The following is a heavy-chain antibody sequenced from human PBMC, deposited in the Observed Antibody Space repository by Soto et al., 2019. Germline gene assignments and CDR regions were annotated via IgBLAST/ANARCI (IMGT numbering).Heavy chain of an antibody. CDR2: IYSNGDT. CDR1: GITVSNNY. V-gene: IGHV3-66*01. CDR3: ARDRPGIAAAGGG. Sequence: EVQLVESGGGLVQPGGSLRLSCAASGITVSNNYMSWVRQAPGKGLECVSLIYSNGDTRYADSVKGRFTISRDNSKNTVYLQMNSLRAEDTAVYYCARDRPGIAAAGGGWGQGTTVTVSS. D-gene: IGHD6-13*01. J-gene: IGHJ6*02.